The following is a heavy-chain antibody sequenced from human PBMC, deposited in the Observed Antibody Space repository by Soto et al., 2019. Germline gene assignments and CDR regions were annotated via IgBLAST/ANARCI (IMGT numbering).Heavy chain of an antibody. CDR3: TTDVTGSYGGDY. CDR1: GLTFSGAW. Sequence: EVQLVQSGGNLVNPGGSLTLSCATFGLTFSGAWLSWVRQAPGKGLEWVGRIKGKVDGGATDYAAPVTGRFVISSDYSKETLYLQINSLKTEDTAVYFCTTDVTGSYGGDYWGQGTPVTVSS. D-gene: IGHD3-10*01. J-gene: IGHJ4*02. CDR2: IKGKVDGGAT. V-gene: IGHV3-15*01.